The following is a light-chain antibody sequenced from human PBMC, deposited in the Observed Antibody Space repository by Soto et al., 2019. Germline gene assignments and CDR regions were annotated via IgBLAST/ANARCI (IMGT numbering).Light chain of an antibody. J-gene: IGKJ4*01. CDR3: QQYGTSGLT. CDR2: GAS. CDR1: QSVSSRS. V-gene: IGKV3-20*01. Sequence: EIVLTQSPGTLSLFPGESATLSCRASQSVSSRSLAWYQQRPGQAPRLLISGASSRATGIPDRFGGSGSGTDFTLTIDRLDPEDFALYYCQQYGTSGLTFGGGTQVAIK.